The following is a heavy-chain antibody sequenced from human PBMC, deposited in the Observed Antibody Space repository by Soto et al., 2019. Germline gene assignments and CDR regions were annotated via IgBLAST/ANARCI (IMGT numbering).Heavy chain of an antibody. D-gene: IGHD3-10*01. CDR1: GGSISSYY. J-gene: IGHJ4*02. CDR3: ARGGGAAMVRGVLH. Sequence: QVQLQESGPGLVKPSETLSLTCTVSGGSISSYYWSWIRQPPGKGLEWIGYIYYSGSTNYNPSLTSRVTISVDTSKNQFSLKLSFVTAADTAVYYCARGGGAAMVRGVLHWGQGTLVTVSS. V-gene: IGHV4-59*01. CDR2: IYYSGST.